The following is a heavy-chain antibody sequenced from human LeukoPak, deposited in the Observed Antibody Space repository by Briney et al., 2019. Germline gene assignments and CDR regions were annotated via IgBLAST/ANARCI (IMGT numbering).Heavy chain of an antibody. CDR2: INHSGST. Sequence: PSETLSLTCAVYGGSFSGYYWSWIRQPPGKGLEWIGEINHSGSTNYNPSLKSRVTISVDTSKNQFSLKLSSVTAADTAVYYCARYDYVWGSYRPAYFDYWGQGTLVTVSS. D-gene: IGHD3-16*02. J-gene: IGHJ4*02. CDR3: ARYDYVWGSYRPAYFDY. CDR1: GGSFSGYY. V-gene: IGHV4-34*01.